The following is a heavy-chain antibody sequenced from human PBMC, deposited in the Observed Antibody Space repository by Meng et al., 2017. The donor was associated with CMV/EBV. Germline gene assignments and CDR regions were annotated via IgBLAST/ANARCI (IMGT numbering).Heavy chain of an antibody. CDR2: IYYSGST. D-gene: IGHD2-15*01. CDR1: RGDYY. V-gene: IGHV4-31*02. J-gene: IGHJ5*02. Sequence: RGDYYWSWIRQHPGQGLGWIGYIYYSGSTYYDPTLKSRVTISVDTSKSQFSLKLSSVTAADTAVYYCARGARYSSGGSCSSWFDPWGQGTLVTVSS. CDR3: ARGARYSSGGSCSSWFDP.